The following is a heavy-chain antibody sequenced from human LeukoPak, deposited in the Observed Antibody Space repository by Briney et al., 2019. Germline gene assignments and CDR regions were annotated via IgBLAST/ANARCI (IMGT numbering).Heavy chain of an antibody. J-gene: IGHJ4*02. CDR3: ARAYYHDSSDYYFPLDY. CDR2: INPSGGST. V-gene: IGHV1-46*01. CDR1: GYTFTSYY. Sequence: ASVKVSCKASGYTFTSYYMHWVRQAPRQGLEWMGIINPSGGSTTYADKFQGRVTMTRDTSTSTVYMTLSSLRSQDTAVYYCARAYYHDSSDYYFPLDYWGQGTLVTVSS. D-gene: IGHD3-22*01.